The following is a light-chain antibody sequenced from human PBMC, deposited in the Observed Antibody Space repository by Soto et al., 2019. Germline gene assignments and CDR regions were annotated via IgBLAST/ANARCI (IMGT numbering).Light chain of an antibody. J-gene: IGKJ1*01. CDR2: GAS. CDR3: QQYGRP. CDR1: QSVSSDY. V-gene: IGKV3-20*01. Sequence: EIVLTQFPGTLSLSPGERATLSCRASQSVSSDYLAWYQHKPGQAPRLLIHGASSRATGIPDRFSGSGSGTDFTLTISRLEPEDFGVYYCQQYGRPFGQGTKVDIK.